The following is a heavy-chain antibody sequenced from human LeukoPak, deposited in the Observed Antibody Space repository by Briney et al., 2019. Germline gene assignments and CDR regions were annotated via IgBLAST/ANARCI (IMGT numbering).Heavy chain of an antibody. CDR2: IFSTGGT. CDR1: GGSISSIHYY. D-gene: IGHD6-19*01. Sequence: SETLSLTCTVSGGSISSIHYYWGWIRQSPGKGLEWIGMIFSTGGTHYNPSLKSRVIISVDMSKNQFSLKLSSVTAADTAVYYCARGESQWLLVDYWGQGTLVTVSS. J-gene: IGHJ4*02. V-gene: IGHV4-39*07. CDR3: ARGESQWLLVDY.